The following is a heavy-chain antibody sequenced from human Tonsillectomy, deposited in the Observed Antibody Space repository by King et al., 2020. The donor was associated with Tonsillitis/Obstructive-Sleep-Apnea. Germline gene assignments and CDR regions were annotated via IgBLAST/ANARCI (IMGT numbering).Heavy chain of an antibody. CDR2: IYYSGST. D-gene: IGHD2-2*01. V-gene: IGHV4-59*01. CDR1: GGSISSYY. CDR3: ARGGRYCSSTSCLPPVY. J-gene: IGHJ4*02. Sequence: VQLQESGPGLVKPSETLSLTCTVSGGSISSYYWSWIRQPPGKGLEWIGYIYYSGSTNYNLSLKSRVTISVDTSKNQFSLKLSSVTAADTAVYYCARGGRYCSSTSCLPPVYWGQGTLVTVSS.